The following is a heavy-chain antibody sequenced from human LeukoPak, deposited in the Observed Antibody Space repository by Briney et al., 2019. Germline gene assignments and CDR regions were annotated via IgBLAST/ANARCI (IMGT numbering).Heavy chain of an antibody. Sequence: SGRSLRLSCAASGFAVDAFGIHWVRQAPGKGLEWVAVISSDGSKEYYGDSVKGRFTISRDNSKNMLYLQMNSLRAEDSGVYYCAKSGGYCTDGICYHFDYWGQGTLVTVSS. CDR1: GFAVDAFG. CDR3: AKSGGYCTDGICYHFDY. CDR2: ISSDGSKE. V-gene: IGHV3-30*18. D-gene: IGHD2-8*01. J-gene: IGHJ4*02.